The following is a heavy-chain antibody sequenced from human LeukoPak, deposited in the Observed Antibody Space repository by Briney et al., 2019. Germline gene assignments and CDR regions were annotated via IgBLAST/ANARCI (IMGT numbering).Heavy chain of an antibody. CDR3: ARDSIAVAGTDY. Sequence: SVKVSYKASGGTFSSYAISWVRQAPGQGLEWMGGIIPIFGTANYAQKFQGRVTITADESTSTAYMELSSLRSEDTAVYYCARDSIAVAGTDYWGQGTLVTVSS. V-gene: IGHV1-69*01. J-gene: IGHJ4*02. CDR2: IIPIFGTA. D-gene: IGHD6-19*01. CDR1: GGTFSSYA.